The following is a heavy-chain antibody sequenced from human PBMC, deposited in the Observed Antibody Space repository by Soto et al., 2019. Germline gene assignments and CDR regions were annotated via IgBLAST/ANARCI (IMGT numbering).Heavy chain of an antibody. D-gene: IGHD3-10*01. CDR1: GGSISGYY. J-gene: IGHJ4*02. CDR2: IYYSGTT. CDR3: AREAYFGSGTTVVAY. V-gene: IGHV4-59*01. Sequence: QVQLQESGPGLVRPSETLSLTCTVSGGSISGYYWSWIRQPPGKGLEWIGYIYYSGTTSYNPSLNRRVTMSGDTSQNQFSLKVNSVTAADKAVYYCAREAYFGSGTTVVAYWGQGTLVTVSS.